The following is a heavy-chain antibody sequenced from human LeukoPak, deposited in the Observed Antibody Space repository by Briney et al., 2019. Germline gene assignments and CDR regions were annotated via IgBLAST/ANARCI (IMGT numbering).Heavy chain of an antibody. D-gene: IGHD3-22*01. CDR3: AKRGVVIRVILVGFHKEAYYFDS. V-gene: IGHV3-23*01. Sequence: GGSLRLTCAVSGITLSNYGMSWVRQAPGKGLEWVADISDSGSRTNYADSVKGRFTISRDNPKHTLYLQMNSLRAEDTAVYFCAKRGVVIRVILVGFHKEAYYFDSWGQGALVTVSS. J-gene: IGHJ4*02. CDR2: ISDSGSRT. CDR1: GITLSNYG.